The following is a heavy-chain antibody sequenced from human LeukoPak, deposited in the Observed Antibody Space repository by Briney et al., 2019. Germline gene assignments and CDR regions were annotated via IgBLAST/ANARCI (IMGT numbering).Heavy chain of an antibody. CDR2: INAGNGNT. V-gene: IGHV1-3*01. CDR1: GYTFTSYA. Sequence: ASVKASCKASGYTFTSYAMHWVRQAPGQRLEWMGSINAGNGNTKYSQKFQGRVTITRDTSASTAYMELSSLRSEDTAVYYCAGDRASKGRQWLVPEFYFDYWGQGTLVTVSS. D-gene: IGHD6-19*01. CDR3: AGDRASKGRQWLVPEFYFDY. J-gene: IGHJ4*02.